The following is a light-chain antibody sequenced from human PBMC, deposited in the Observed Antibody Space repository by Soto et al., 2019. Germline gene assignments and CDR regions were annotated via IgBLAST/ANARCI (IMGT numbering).Light chain of an antibody. J-gene: IGKJ1*01. V-gene: IGKV1-13*02. CDR2: DAS. Sequence: AIQLTQSPSSLSASLGDRVTITCRASQGISSALAWYQQKPGKAPKLLIYDASSLESGVPSRFSGSGSGTDFTLTISCLQSEDFATYYCQQYYSFPPTFGQGTKVDIK. CDR3: QQYYSFPPT. CDR1: QGISSA.